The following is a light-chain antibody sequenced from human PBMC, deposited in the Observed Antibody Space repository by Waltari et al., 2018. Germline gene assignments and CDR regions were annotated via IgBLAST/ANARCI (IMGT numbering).Light chain of an antibody. CDR1: SSDVGGYNS. J-gene: IGLJ2*01. CDR2: DVS. CDR3: SSQSSNDVVL. V-gene: IGLV2-14*03. Sequence: QSALTQPASVSGSPGQSITISCTGTSSDVGGYNSVSWYQDHPGQAPKVIIYDVSNRPSGVSDRFSGSKSGNTASLTISELQAEDEADYYCSSQSSNDVVLFGGGTKLTVL.